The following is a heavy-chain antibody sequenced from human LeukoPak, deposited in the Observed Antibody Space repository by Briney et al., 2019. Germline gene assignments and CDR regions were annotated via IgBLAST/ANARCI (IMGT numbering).Heavy chain of an antibody. V-gene: IGHV4-39*07. Sequence: TSETLSLTCTVSGGSISSSSYYWGWIRQPPGKGLEWIGSIYYSGSTNYSPSLKSRVTISVDRSKNQFSLRLSSVTAADTAVYYCARDLEGSNSYWGQGTLVTVSS. J-gene: IGHJ4*02. CDR2: IYYSGST. CDR3: ARDLEGSNSY. D-gene: IGHD1-26*01. CDR1: GGSISSSSYY.